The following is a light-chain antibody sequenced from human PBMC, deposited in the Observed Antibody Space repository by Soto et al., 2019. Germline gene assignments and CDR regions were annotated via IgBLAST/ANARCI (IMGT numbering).Light chain of an antibody. CDR2: DVT. CDR3: CSYAGSYTFYV. CDR1: SSNIGNYNY. V-gene: IGLV2-11*01. Sequence: QSVLTQPRSVSGSPGQSVTISCSGTSSNIGNYNYVSWYQHHPGKAPKLLIYDVTKRPSGVPDRFSGSKSGNTASLTISGLQADDEADYFCCSYAGSYTFYVFGTETKLTVL. J-gene: IGLJ1*01.